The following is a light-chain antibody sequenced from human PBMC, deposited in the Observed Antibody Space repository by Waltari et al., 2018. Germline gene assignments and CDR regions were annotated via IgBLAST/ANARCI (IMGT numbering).Light chain of an antibody. Sequence: DIQMTQSPSTLSASVGDRVTITCRTSQNINSWLAWYQQKPWKAPKLLIYKASSLESGVPSRFSGSGSGTEFTLTITSLQPDDFATYFCQHYNKYSPWTFGQGTKVEVK. CDR2: KAS. V-gene: IGKV1-5*03. CDR1: QNINSW. CDR3: QHYNKYSPWT. J-gene: IGKJ1*01.